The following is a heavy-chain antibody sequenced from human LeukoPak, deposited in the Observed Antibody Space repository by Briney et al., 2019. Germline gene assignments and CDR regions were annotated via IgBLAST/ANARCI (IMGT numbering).Heavy chain of an antibody. J-gene: IGHJ3*02. Sequence: GGSLRLSCAASGSTFSDHYMDWVRQAPGKGLEWVAVISYDGNKKYYADSVKGRFTISRDNSKNTLYLQMNSLRAEDTAVYYCARESEAFDIWGQGTMVTVSS. CDR1: GSTFSDHY. CDR3: ARESEAFDI. CDR2: ISYDGNKK. V-gene: IGHV3-30-3*01.